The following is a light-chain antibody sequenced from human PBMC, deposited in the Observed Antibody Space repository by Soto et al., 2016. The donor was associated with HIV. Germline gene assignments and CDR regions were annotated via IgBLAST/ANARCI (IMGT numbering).Light chain of an antibody. CDR1: QDITRN. J-gene: IGKJ2*01. V-gene: IGKV1-33*01. Sequence: DIQMTQFPSTLSASIGDRVTITCQASQDITRNLNWYQQRPGKAPKLLIYDASRLETGVPSRFSGSGSRTDFTFTITSLQPEDIATYYCQQFDNLPRTFGQGTKLEI. CDR3: QQFDNLPRT. CDR2: DAS.